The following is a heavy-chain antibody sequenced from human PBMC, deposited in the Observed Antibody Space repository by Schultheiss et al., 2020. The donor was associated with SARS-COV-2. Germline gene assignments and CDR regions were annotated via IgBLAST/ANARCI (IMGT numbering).Heavy chain of an antibody. J-gene: IGHJ6*02. CDR2: ISSNGGST. CDR3: ARGGVAAVVDYGMDV. D-gene: IGHD6-13*01. CDR1: GFTFSSYA. V-gene: IGHV3-64*04. Sequence: GESLKISCAASGFTFSSYAMSWVRQAPGKGLEYVSAISSNGGSTYYADSVKGRFTISRDNSKNTLYLQMNSLRAGDTAVYYCARGGVAAVVDYGMDVWGQGTTVTVSS.